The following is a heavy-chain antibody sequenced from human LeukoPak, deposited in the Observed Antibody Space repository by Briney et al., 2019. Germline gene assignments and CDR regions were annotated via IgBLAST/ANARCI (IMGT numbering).Heavy chain of an antibody. CDR1: GGSISSGGYS. Sequence: TSETLSLTCAVSGGSISSGGYSWSWIRQPPGKGLEWIGYIYHSGSTYYNPSLKSRVTVSVYRSKNQFSLKLSSVTAAATAVYYWAGTNYCDSSDAFDIWGQGTMVTVSS. V-gene: IGHV4-30-2*01. D-gene: IGHD3-22*01. CDR3: AGTNYCDSSDAFDI. J-gene: IGHJ3*02. CDR2: IYHSGST.